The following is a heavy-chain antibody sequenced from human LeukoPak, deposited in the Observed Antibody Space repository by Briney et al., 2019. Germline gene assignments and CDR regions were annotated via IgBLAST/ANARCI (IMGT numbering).Heavy chain of an antibody. CDR2: IRSKANSYAT. J-gene: IGHJ2*01. D-gene: IGHD3-10*01. Sequence: PGGSLRLSCAASGFTFSDSTMHWVRQASGKGLEWVGRIRSKANSYATAYAASVKGRFTISRDDSKNTAYLQMNSLKTEDTAVYYCTIMVYGSVPEYFDLWGRGTLVTVSS. V-gene: IGHV3-73*01. CDR3: TIMVYGSVPEYFDL. CDR1: GFTFSDST.